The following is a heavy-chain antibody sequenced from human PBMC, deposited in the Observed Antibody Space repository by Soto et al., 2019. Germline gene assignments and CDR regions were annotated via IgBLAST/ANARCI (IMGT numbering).Heavy chain of an antibody. V-gene: IGHV3-43D*04. CDR1: GFTFDDYA. CDR3: AKATGSAANYHYYGMDV. D-gene: IGHD3-9*01. Sequence: EVQLVESGGVVVQPGGSLRLSCAASGFTFDDYAMHWVRQAPGKGLEWVSLISWDGGSTYYADSVKGRFTISRDNSKNSLYLQMNSPRAEDTALYYCAKATGSAANYHYYGMDVWGQGTTVTVSS. J-gene: IGHJ6*02. CDR2: ISWDGGST.